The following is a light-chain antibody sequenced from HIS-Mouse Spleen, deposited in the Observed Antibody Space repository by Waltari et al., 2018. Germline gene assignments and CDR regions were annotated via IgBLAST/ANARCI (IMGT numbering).Light chain of an antibody. CDR3: QVWDSSTVV. V-gene: IGLV3-9*01. J-gene: IGLJ2*01. Sequence: SYELTQPLSVSVALGQTARITCGGNNIGSKNVHWYQQKPGQAPVLVIYNRPSGLPARFAGSNSGNTATLTISRAQAGDEADYYCQVWDSSTVVFGGGTKLTVL. CDR1: NIGSKN.